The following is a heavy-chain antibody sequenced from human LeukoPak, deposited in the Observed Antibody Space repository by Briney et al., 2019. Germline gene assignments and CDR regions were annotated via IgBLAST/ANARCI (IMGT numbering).Heavy chain of an antibody. J-gene: IGHJ3*02. D-gene: IGHD3-22*01. CDR3: ARTTYMIVVAIAAFDI. CDR2: INHSGST. Sequence: SETLSLTCAVYGGSFSGYYWSWIRQPPGKGLEWIGEINHSGSTNYNPSLKSRVTISVDTSKNQFSLKLSSVTAADTAVYYCARTTYMIVVAIAAFDIWGQGTMVTVSS. V-gene: IGHV4-34*01. CDR1: GGSFSGYY.